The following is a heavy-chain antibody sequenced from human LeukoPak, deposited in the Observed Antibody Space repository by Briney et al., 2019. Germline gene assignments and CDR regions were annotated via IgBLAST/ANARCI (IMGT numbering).Heavy chain of an antibody. V-gene: IGHV3-21*04. J-gene: IGHJ4*02. CDR1: GFTFNTYA. CDR2: LSGDRSHI. CDR3: TRDLYSMYAK. Sequence: GGSLRLSCLASGFTFNTYAMNWVRQAPGGGLEWVAALSGDRSHIYHADSVMGRFTISGDNVKNSLYLQMNSLRADDTAAYYCTRDLYSMYAKWGQGTLVTVSS. D-gene: IGHD2-8*01.